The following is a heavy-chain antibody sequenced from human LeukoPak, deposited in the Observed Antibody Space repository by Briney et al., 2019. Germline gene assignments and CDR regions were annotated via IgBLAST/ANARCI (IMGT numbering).Heavy chain of an antibody. CDR3: AKDPGFGEFLSNLPKFDP. D-gene: IGHD3-10*01. Sequence: PGGSLRLSCAASGFTFSSYGMHWVRQAPGKGLEWVAVISYDGSNKYYADSVKGRFTISRDNSKNTLYLQMNSLRAEDTAVYYCAKDPGFGEFLSNLPKFDPWGQGTLVTVSS. CDR1: GFTFSSYG. J-gene: IGHJ5*02. V-gene: IGHV3-30*18. CDR2: ISYDGSNK.